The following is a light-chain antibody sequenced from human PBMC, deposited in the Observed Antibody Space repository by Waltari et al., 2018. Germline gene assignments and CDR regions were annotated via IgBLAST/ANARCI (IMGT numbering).Light chain of an antibody. J-gene: IGKJ3*01. CDR2: RAS. V-gene: IGKV3-15*01. CDR1: QSIDSN. Sequence: EIVMTQSPATLSVSPGETATLSCRASQSIDSNLAWYQQQPGQAPRLLMYRASTRATGIPARFSGSGSGTEFTLTISSLQSEDFAVYYCQQYNNWPPFTFGPGTKVDIK. CDR3: QQYNNWPPFT.